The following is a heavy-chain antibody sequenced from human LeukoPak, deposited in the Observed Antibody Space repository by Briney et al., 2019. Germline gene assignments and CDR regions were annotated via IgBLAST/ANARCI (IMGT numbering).Heavy chain of an antibody. Sequence: GRSLRLSCAASGFTFSSYGMHWVRQAPGKGLEWVAVIWYDGSNKYYADSVKGRFTISRDNSKNTLYLQMNSLRAEDTAVYYCARDPPRLNAFDIWGQGTMVTVSS. CDR1: GFTFSSYG. CDR2: IWYDGSNK. D-gene: IGHD3-22*01. V-gene: IGHV3-33*01. CDR3: ARDPPRLNAFDI. J-gene: IGHJ3*02.